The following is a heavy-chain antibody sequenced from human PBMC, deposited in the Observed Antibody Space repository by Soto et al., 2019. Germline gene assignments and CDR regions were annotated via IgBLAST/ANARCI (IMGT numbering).Heavy chain of an antibody. Sequence: ASVKVSCKVSGYTLTELSMHWVRQAPGKGLEGMGGFDAEDGETIYAQKFQDRVTMTEDTSTDTADMELSSLRSEDTGVYYCGTLHYPFSNSYYLDLLGKGTTVTVSS. CDR3: GTLHYPFSNSYYLDL. V-gene: IGHV1-24*01. CDR1: GYTLTELS. J-gene: IGHJ6*03. CDR2: FDAEDGET. D-gene: IGHD3-10*01.